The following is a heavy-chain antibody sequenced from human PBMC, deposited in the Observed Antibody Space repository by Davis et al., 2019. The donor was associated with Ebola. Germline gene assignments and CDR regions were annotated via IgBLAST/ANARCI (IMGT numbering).Heavy chain of an antibody. CDR3: ARARRVVPADPRNWFDP. Sequence: ASVKVSCKASVYPFPRYAMHWVRQAPGQRLEWMGWINAGNGNTKYSQKFQGRVTITRDTSASTAYMELSSLRSEDTAVYYCARARRVVPADPRNWFDPWGQGTLVTVSS. CDR2: INAGNGNT. D-gene: IGHD2-2*01. CDR1: VYPFPRYA. V-gene: IGHV1-3*01. J-gene: IGHJ5*02.